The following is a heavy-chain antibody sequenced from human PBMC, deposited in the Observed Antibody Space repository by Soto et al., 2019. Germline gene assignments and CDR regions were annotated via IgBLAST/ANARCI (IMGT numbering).Heavy chain of an antibody. CDR2: IYLGDSDT. J-gene: IGHJ6*02. Sequence: PVGSLKISCNGSGYSFTTYWIGWVRQMPGKGLEWMGIIYLGDSDTRYSPSFQGQVTISADKSISTAFLQWSSLKASDTAMYYCARHPVSGDYAGFVVWGQGTTVTVSS. CDR3: ARHPVSGDYAGFVV. CDR1: GYSFTTYW. D-gene: IGHD4-17*01. V-gene: IGHV5-51*01.